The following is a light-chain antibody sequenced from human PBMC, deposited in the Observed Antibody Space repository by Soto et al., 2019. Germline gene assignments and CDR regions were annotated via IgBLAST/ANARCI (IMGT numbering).Light chain of an antibody. V-gene: IGKV3-20*01. CDR3: QQYGASPPYT. CDR2: AAS. Sequence: IVLTQSPATLSLSPGERATLSCRASRSFASSYLAWYQHKPGQAPRLLIYAASIRATGVPDRFSGSGSGTDFTLTISRLEPEDSAVYYCQQYGASPPYTFGQGTKVEIK. CDR1: RSFASSY. J-gene: IGKJ2*01.